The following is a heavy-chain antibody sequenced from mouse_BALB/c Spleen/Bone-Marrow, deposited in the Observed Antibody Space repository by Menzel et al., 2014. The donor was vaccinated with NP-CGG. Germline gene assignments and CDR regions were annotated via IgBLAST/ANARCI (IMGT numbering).Heavy chain of an antibody. V-gene: IGHV5-4*02. D-gene: IGHD1-1*01. Sequence: EVQGVESGGGLVKPGGSLKLSCAASGFTFSDYYMYWVRQTPEKSLEWVATISDGGSYTYYPDSVKGRFTISRDNAKNNLYLQMSSLKSEDTAMYYCARLYYYGSSYFDVWGAGTTVTVSS. CDR3: ARLYYYGSSYFDV. CDR1: GFTFSDYY. J-gene: IGHJ1*01. CDR2: ISDGGSYT.